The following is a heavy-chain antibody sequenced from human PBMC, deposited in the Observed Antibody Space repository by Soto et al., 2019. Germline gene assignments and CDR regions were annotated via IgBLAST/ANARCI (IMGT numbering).Heavy chain of an antibody. CDR2: IYYSGST. CDR3: ARDTHYYYGIDV. V-gene: IGHV4-59*01. Sequence: SETLSLTCTLSVGYISIYYWGWIRQAPGKGLEWIGYIYYSGSTYYNPSLKGRLTISVDTSKNQLSLKLSSVTAADTAVYYCARDTHYYYGIDVWGQGTTVTVSS. J-gene: IGHJ6*02. CDR1: VGYISIYY.